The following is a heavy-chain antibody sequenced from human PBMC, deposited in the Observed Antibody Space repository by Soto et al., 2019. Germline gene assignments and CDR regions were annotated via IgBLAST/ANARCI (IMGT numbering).Heavy chain of an antibody. CDR1: GFTFSSYA. CDR3: ATASPYSSGWYYFDY. CDR2: ISYDGSNK. Sequence: QVQLVESGGGVVQPGRSLRLSCAASGFTFSSYAMHWVRQAPGKGLEWVAVISYDGSNKYYADSVKGRFTISRDNSKNTLYLQRNSRRAEDTAGYYCATASPYSSGWYYFDYWGQGTLVTVSS. D-gene: IGHD6-19*01. J-gene: IGHJ4*02. V-gene: IGHV3-30-3*01.